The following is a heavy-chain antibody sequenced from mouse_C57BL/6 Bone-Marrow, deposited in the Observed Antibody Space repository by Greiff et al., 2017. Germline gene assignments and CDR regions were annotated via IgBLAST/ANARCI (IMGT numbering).Heavy chain of an antibody. CDR2: IDPENGDT. J-gene: IGHJ1*03. CDR3: TNKSPFDV. Sequence: EVQLQQSGAELVRPGASVTLSCTASGFNIKDDYMHWVKQRPEQGLEWIGWIDPENGDTEYASKFQGKATITADTSSNTAYLKLSSLTSEDTAVYYCTNKSPFDVWGTGTTVTVSS. CDR1: GFNIKDDY. V-gene: IGHV14-4*01.